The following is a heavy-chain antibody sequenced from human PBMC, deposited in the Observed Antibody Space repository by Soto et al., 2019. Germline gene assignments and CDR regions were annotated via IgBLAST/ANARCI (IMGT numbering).Heavy chain of an antibody. CDR2: ITAFNGNT. D-gene: IGHD3-3*01. Sequence: QVHLVQSGAEVEKPGASVKVSCKASGYTFTDYGISWVRQAPGQGLQWMGWITAFNGNTKYAQQFQGRVTMTTDTSTSTAYMELRRLESDDTAVYYCARISQSDFSSGYYYFFDYWGQGTLVTVSS. CDR1: GYTFTDYG. J-gene: IGHJ4*02. CDR3: ARISQSDFSSGYYYFFDY. V-gene: IGHV1-18*01.